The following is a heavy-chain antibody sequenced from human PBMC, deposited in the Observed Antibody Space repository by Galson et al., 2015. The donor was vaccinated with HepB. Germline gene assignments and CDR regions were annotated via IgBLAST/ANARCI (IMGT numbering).Heavy chain of an antibody. CDR1: GFTVSSAH. Sequence: SLRLSCAASGFTVSSAHMSWVRQAPGKGLEWVSSLHAGGNTNYVDSVEGRFTVSRDDSKNTLLLQMSSLRAEDTALYYCARRLGPLWYFDLWGRGILVTASS. CDR2: LHAGGNT. D-gene: IGHD4-11*01. J-gene: IGHJ2*01. V-gene: IGHV3-66*01. CDR3: ARRLGPLWYFDL.